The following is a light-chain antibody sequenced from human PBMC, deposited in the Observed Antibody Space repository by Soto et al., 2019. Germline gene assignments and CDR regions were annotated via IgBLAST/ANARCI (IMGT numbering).Light chain of an antibody. CDR3: QQYSNWPPVT. CDR1: QSISTS. CDR2: GAS. Sequence: EIVMTQSPATLSVSPGERATLSCRASQSISTSLAWYQHKPGQAPRLLISGASTRATGIPARFSGSGSGTEFTLTISSLQSEDFAVYCCQQYSNWPPVTFGQGTKVDIK. V-gene: IGKV3-15*01. J-gene: IGKJ1*01.